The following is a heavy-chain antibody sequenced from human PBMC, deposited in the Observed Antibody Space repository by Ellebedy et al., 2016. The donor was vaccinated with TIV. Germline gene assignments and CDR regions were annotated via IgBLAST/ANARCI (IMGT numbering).Heavy chain of an antibody. CDR1: GFSFSSHA. Sequence: GESLKISCAASGFSFSSHAMGWVRQAPGRGLEWVSGITGSGGDTYYADSVKGRFTISRDNSKNTLYLQMNSLRAEDTAVYYCAKDLVVAANSLGPWGQGTLVTVTS. D-gene: IGHD6-19*01. V-gene: IGHV3-23*01. J-gene: IGHJ5*02. CDR2: ITGSGGDT. CDR3: AKDLVVAANSLGP.